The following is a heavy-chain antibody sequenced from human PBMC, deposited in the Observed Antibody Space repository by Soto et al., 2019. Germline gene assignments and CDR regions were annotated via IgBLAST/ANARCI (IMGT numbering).Heavy chain of an antibody. CDR3: AKAWGIDY. CDR2: ISGSGSST. D-gene: IGHD7-27*01. CDR1: GFTFSSYT. Sequence: GGSLRLSCAASGFTFSSYTISWVRQAPGKGLEWVSTISGSGSSTYSAESVKGRFTKSRDKSKNTLYLQMNSLRVEDTAIYYCAKAWGIDYWGQGTLVTVSS. V-gene: IGHV3-23*01. J-gene: IGHJ4*02.